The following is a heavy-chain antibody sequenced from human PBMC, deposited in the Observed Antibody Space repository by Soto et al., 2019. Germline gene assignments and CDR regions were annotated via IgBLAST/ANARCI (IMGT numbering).Heavy chain of an antibody. CDR1: GFTFSSYG. D-gene: IGHD6-6*01. Sequence: GGSLRLSCAASGFTFSSYGMHWVRQAPGKGLEWVAVISYDGSNKYYADSVKGRFTISRDNSKNTLYLQMNSLRAEDTAVYYCAKGEYSSSYNWFDPWGQGTLVTVSS. CDR2: ISYDGSNK. CDR3: AKGEYSSSYNWFDP. J-gene: IGHJ5*02. V-gene: IGHV3-30*18.